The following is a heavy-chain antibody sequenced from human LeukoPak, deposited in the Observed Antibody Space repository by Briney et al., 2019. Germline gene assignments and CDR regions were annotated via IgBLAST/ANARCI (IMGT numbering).Heavy chain of an antibody. D-gene: IGHD3-22*01. CDR1: GGSFSGYY. CDR3: ARDNINYYDSSGYHPP. J-gene: IGHJ5*02. V-gene: IGHV4-34*01. CDR2: INHSGST. Sequence: PSETLSLTCAVYGGSFSGYYWSWIRQPPGKGLEWIGEINHSGSTNYNPSLKSRVTISVDTSKNQFSLKLSSVTAADTAVYCCARDNINYYDSSGYHPPWGQGTLVTVSS.